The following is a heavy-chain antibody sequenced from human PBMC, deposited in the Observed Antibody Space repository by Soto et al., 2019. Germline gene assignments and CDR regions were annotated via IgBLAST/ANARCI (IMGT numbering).Heavy chain of an antibody. V-gene: IGHV1-18*01. CDR1: GYTFTRYG. CDR2: ISGYNGDT. Sequence: ASVKVSCKASGYTFTRYGISWVRQAPGQGLEWMGWISGYNGDTNYAQKLQGRVTMTTDTSTSTAYMELRSLRSDDTAVYYCARDPPMDSSIRVSQGAFDIWGQGTMVTVSS. CDR3: ARDPPMDSSIRVSQGAFDI. J-gene: IGHJ3*02. D-gene: IGHD3-22*01.